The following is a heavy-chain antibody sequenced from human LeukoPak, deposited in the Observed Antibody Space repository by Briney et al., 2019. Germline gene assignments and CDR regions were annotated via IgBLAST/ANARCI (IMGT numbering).Heavy chain of an antibody. CDR2: IYYSGST. CDR3: ASYYDSSGYADAFDI. Sequence: SETLSLTCSVSGGSISSSSYYWGWIRQPPGKGLEWIGYIYYSGSTNYNPSLKSRVTISVDTSKNQFSLKLSSVTAADTAVYYCASYYDSSGYADAFDIWGQGTMVTVSS. J-gene: IGHJ3*02. CDR1: GGSISSSSYY. V-gene: IGHV4-61*05. D-gene: IGHD3-22*01.